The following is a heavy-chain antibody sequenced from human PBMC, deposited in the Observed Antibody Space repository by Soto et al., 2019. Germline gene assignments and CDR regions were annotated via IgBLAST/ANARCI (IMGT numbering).Heavy chain of an antibody. J-gene: IGHJ4*02. V-gene: IGHV4-34*01. CDR1: GGSFSGYY. CDR2: INHSGNT. CDR3: ARVRIPGGDYYFDY. Sequence: ASETLSLTCAVYGGSFSGYYWSWIRQPPGKGLEWIGEINHSGNTNYNPSLTSRVTILVGTSKSQFSLNLSSVTAADTAVYYCARVRIPGGDYYFDYWGQGTLVTVSS. D-gene: IGHD4-17*01.